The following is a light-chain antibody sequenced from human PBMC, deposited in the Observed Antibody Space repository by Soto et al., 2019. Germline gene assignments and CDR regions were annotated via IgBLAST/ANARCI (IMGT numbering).Light chain of an antibody. CDR3: QQTYRTPYS. J-gene: IGKJ2*03. CDR2: AAS. V-gene: IGKV1-39*01. CDR1: QTINVY. Sequence: DIQVTQSPSSLSVSLGDRVTITCRSSQTINVYLNWYQKKPGTPPKLLIYAASNLQSGVPSRFTGRGSGTYFTLTISSLQPEDFATYYCQQTYRTPYSFGQGTKLEI.